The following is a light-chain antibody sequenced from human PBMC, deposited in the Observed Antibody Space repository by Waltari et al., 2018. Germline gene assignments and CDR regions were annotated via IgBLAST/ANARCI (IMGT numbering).Light chain of an antibody. CDR2: DVS. CDR3: CSYTSSSTCI. V-gene: IGLV2-14*03. J-gene: IGLJ2*01. Sequence: QSALTQPASVSGSPGQSITISCTGTSSDVGSHDYVSWYQHHPCKAPILMIYDVSNRPSVGSIGLSGSKSCNTASLSISVLQAEDQADSYCCSYTSSSTCIFGGVTKLTVL. CDR1: SSDVGSHDY.